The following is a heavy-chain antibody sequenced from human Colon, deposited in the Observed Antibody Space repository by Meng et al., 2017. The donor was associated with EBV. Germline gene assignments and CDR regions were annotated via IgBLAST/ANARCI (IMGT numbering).Heavy chain of an antibody. Sequence: QVQLVQSGAEVQKPGASVKVSCKAAGYTFTSYYMHWVRQAPGQGLEWMGKINANGGSTNYAQKFQGRVTMNRDTSTSTVYMELSSLRSEDTAVYFCARGLVGPWGQGTRVTVSS. CDR3: ARGLVGP. CDR1: GYTFTSYY. V-gene: IGHV1-46*01. CDR2: INANGGST. J-gene: IGHJ5*02. D-gene: IGHD4-11*01.